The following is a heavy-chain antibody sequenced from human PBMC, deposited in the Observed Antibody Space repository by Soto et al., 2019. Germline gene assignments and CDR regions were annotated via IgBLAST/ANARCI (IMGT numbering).Heavy chain of an antibody. D-gene: IGHD6-19*01. J-gene: IGHJ5*02. Sequence: QVQLQESGPGLVKPSETLSLTCTVSGGSVSSGSYYWGWIRQPPGKGLEWIGYIDHSGSTNYNPSRKSRVTISVDTSKNQFSLSLTSVTAADTAVYYCARLSAAWFDPWGQGTLVTVAS. CDR3: ARLSAAWFDP. CDR1: GGSVSSGSYY. CDR2: IDHSGST. V-gene: IGHV4-61*01.